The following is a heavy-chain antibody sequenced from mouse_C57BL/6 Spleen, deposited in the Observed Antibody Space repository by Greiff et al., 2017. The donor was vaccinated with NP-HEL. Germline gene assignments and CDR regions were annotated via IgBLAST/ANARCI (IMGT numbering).Heavy chain of an antibody. CDR3: ARRTTVVPYWYFDV. V-gene: IGHV5-17*01. CDR1: GFTFSDYG. CDR2: ISSGSSTI. J-gene: IGHJ1*03. D-gene: IGHD1-1*01. Sequence: DVQLVESGGGLVKPGGSLKLSCAASGFTFSDYGMHWVRQAPEKGLEWVAYISSGSSTIYYADTVKGRFTISRDNAKNTLFLQMTSLRSEDTAMYYCARRTTVVPYWYFDVWGTGTTVTVSS.